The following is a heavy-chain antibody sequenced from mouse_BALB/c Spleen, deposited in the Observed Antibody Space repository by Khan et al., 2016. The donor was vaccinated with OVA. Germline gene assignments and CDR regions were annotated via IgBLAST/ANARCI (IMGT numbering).Heavy chain of an antibody. D-gene: IGHD1-1*01. J-gene: IGHJ3*01. Sequence: VQLQESGAELAKPGASVKMSCKASDYMFTTYWTHRVKQRPGQGLEWIGYINPSTGYTEYNQKFKDKATLTADKSSSTAYMQLSSLTSEDTAVYYCVNHGTTSAWFAYWGQGTLVTVSA. V-gene: IGHV1-7*01. CDR2: INPSTGYT. CDR3: VNHGTTSAWFAY. CDR1: DYMFTTYW.